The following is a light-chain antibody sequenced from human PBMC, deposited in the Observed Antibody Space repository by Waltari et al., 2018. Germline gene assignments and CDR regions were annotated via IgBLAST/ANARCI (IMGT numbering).Light chain of an antibody. CDR1: SSDVGGNNY. J-gene: IGLJ2*01. CDR3: CSYAGTYTLV. CDR2: EVS. Sequence: QSALTQPRSVSGSPGQSVTISCTGTSSDVGGNNYVSWYQQHPGKAPQLMIYEVSKRSSGVPDRFSGSKSGNMASLTISGLQAEDEADYYCCSYAGTYTLVFGGGTKLTVL. V-gene: IGLV2-11*01.